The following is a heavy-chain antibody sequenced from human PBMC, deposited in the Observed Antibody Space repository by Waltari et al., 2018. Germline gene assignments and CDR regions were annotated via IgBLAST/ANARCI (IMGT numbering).Heavy chain of an antibody. D-gene: IGHD6-19*01. CDR2: IRGSVGSP. Sequence: EVQLLESGGGLVQPGGSLRLSCAASGFTFSSYAMSWVRQAPGKGLEWVSAIRGSVGSPSYADSVKGRFTISRDNSKNTLYLQMTSLRAEDTAVYYCAKDNGGIAVAVPYWYFDLWGRGTLVTVSS. CDR1: GFTFSSYA. CDR3: AKDNGGIAVAVPYWYFDL. J-gene: IGHJ2*01. V-gene: IGHV3-23*01.